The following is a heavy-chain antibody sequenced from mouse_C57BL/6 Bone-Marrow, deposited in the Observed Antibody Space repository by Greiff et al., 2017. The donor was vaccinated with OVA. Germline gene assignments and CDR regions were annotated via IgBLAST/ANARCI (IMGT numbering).Heavy chain of an antibody. Sequence: EVQLQQSGPELVKPGASVKISCTASGYSFTGYYMNWVKQSPEKSLEWIGEINPSTGGTTYNQKFKAKATLTVDKSSSTAYMQLKSLTSEDSAVYYCARWFFDDWGQGTTLTVSS. CDR3: ARWFFDD. CDR2: INPSTGGT. D-gene: IGHD2-2*01. CDR1: GYSFTGYY. J-gene: IGHJ2*01. V-gene: IGHV1-42*01.